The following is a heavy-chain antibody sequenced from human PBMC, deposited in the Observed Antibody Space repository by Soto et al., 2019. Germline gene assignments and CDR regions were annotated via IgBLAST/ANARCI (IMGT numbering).Heavy chain of an antibody. CDR1: GGSITTGYYY. CDR2: IYSSGSA. Sequence: QVQLQESGPGLVKPSETLSLTCTVSGGSITTGYYYWSWVRQPPGKGLEWIGHIYSSGSAYYNPSLKSRLAMSVETPKNQFPLKLTSVTAADTAVYYCAARNSSMHPWFFDLWGRGALVTVSS. CDR3: AARNSSMHPWFFDL. J-gene: IGHJ2*01. V-gene: IGHV4-30-4*01. D-gene: IGHD1-7*01.